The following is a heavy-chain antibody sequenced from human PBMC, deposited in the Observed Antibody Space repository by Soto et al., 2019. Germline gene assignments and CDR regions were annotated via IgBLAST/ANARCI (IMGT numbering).Heavy chain of an antibody. CDR1: GNSCNSYD. J-gene: IGHJ2*01. V-gene: IGHV1-8*02. CDR2: MNLNSGNT. D-gene: IGHD1-1*01. Sequence: GPSDHLSARAYGNSCNSYDMNWGLHATAQTRERMGWMNLNSGNTGYAQKFQGRVTMTRNTSISTAYMELSSLRSEDTAVYYCASFPTRRSSDLW. CDR3: ASFPTRRSSDL.